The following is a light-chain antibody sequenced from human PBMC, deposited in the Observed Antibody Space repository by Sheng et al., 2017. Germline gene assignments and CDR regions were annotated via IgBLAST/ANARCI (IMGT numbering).Light chain of an antibody. Sequence: EIVMTQSPAALSVSPGERATLSCRASQSVSSNLAWYQQKPGQVPRLLIYGASTRATGVPARFSGSGSGTEFTLSITNVQSEDFAVYYCQEYNKWPPWTFGQGTKVTFK. CDR1: QSVSSN. CDR2: GAS. J-gene: IGKJ1*01. CDR3: QEYNKWPPWT. V-gene: IGKV3-15*01.